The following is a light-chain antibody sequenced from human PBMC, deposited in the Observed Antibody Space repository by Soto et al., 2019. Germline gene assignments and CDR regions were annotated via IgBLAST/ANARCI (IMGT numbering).Light chain of an antibody. CDR3: QAWDSSTATYV. J-gene: IGLJ1*01. V-gene: IGLV3-1*01. CDR1: KLGNKY. Sequence: SYELTQPPTVSVSPGQTASITCSGDKLGNKYACWYQQKPGQSPVLVIYQDRERPSRIPERFSGSNSGNTATLTISGAQPMDEADYYCQAWDSSTATYVFGTGTKLTVL. CDR2: QDR.